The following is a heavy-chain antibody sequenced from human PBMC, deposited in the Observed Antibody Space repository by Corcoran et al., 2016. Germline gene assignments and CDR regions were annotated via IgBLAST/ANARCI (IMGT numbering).Heavy chain of an antibody. CDR1: GGSISSGGYY. D-gene: IGHD2-21*02. CDR3: ARASRGGNSGFYYYDGMDV. J-gene: IGHJ6*02. Sequence: QVQLQESGPGLVKPSQTLSLTCTVSGGSISSGGYYWSWIRQHPGKGLEWIGYIYYSGSTYYNPSLKSRVTISVDTSKNQFSLKLSSVTAADTAVYYWARASRGGNSGFYYYDGMDVWGQGTTVTVSS. CDR2: IYYSGST. V-gene: IGHV4-31*03.